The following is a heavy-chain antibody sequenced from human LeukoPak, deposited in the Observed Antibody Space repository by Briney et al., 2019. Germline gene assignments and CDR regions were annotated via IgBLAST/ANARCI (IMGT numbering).Heavy chain of an antibody. Sequence: EWIGHIYHTGSTHYNASLKSRLTMSVDTSRNQFSLRLDSVTVADTAVYYCARGGVVTTTPRFGPWGQGTLVIVSS. V-gene: IGHV4-31*02. D-gene: IGHD1-1*01. CDR2: IYHTGST. J-gene: IGHJ5*02. CDR3: ARGGVVTTTPRFGP.